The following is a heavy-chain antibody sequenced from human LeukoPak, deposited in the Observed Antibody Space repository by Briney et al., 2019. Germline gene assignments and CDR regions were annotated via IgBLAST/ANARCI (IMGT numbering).Heavy chain of an antibody. CDR1: GDTFSSHV. V-gene: IGHV1-69*13. D-gene: IGHD4-11*01. J-gene: IGHJ6*02. CDR2: IIPIFGTA. CDR3: ARDYSYGMDV. Sequence: SVKVSCTASGDTFSSHVIIWVRQAPGQGLEWMGGIIPIFGTANYAQKFQGRVTITADESTSTAYMELSSLRSEDTAVYYCARDYSYGMDVWGQGTTVTVSS.